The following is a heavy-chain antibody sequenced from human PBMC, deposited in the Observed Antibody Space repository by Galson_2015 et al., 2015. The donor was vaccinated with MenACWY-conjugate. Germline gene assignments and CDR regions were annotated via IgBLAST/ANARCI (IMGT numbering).Heavy chain of an antibody. CDR2: ISYDGSNK. J-gene: IGHJ4*02. CDR1: GFTFSSYA. V-gene: IGHV3-30*04. Sequence: SLRLSCAASGFTFSSYAMHWVRQAPGKGLEWVAVISYDGSNKYYADSVKGRFTISRDNSKNTLYLQMNSPRAEDTAVYYCARGPTYYYGSGKQFPFDYWGQGTLVTVSS. CDR3: ARGPTYYYGSGKQFPFDY. D-gene: IGHD3-10*01.